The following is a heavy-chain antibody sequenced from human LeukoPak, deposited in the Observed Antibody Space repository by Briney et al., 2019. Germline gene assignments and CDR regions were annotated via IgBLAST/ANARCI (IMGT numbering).Heavy chain of an antibody. Sequence: GGSLKLSCAASGFTFRNYWMGWVRQAPGKGLEWVANTKPDGTAEYYADSVRGRFTTSRDNANNFLYLQMNSLRGEDTAVYYCARDGGLHTNFDYWGQGTLVTVSS. V-gene: IGHV3-7*01. J-gene: IGHJ4*02. CDR3: ARDGGLHTNFDY. CDR2: TKPDGTAE. D-gene: IGHD2-15*01. CDR1: GFTFRNYW.